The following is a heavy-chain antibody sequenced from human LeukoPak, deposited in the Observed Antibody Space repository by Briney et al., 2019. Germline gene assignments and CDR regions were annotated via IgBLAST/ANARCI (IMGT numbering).Heavy chain of an antibody. Sequence: PGGSLRLSCAASGFTFSDYYMSWIRQAPGKGLEWIGRIKSKTDGGTTDYAAPVKGRFTISRDDSKNTLYLQMNSLKIEDTAVYYCPTIRGYSSSWPFDYWGQGILVTVSS. D-gene: IGHD6-13*01. V-gene: IGHV3-15*01. CDR3: PTIRGYSSSWPFDY. J-gene: IGHJ4*02. CDR1: GFTFSDYY. CDR2: IKSKTDGGTT.